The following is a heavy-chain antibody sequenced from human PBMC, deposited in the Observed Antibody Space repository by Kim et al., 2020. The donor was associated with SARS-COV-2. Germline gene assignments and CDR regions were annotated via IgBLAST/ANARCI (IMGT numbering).Heavy chain of an antibody. Sequence: GGSLRLSCAASGFTFSSHSMTWVRQVPGKGLEWVSGISPDGDGTYYADTVGGRFTISRDNSNNTLFLHMHSLRXEDTAVYYCVRVGGDLYDLLTGYYDKRGQASPVTXSS. V-gene: IGHV3-23*01. D-gene: IGHD3-9*01. CDR1: GFTFSSHS. CDR2: ISPDGDGT. J-gene: IGHJ4*01. CDR3: VRVGGDLYDLLTGYYDK.